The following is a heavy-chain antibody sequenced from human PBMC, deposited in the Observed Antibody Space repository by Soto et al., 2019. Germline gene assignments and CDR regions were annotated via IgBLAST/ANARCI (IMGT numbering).Heavy chain of an antibody. J-gene: IGHJ6*03. CDR1: GYTFTGYY. V-gene: IGHV1-2*04. CDR2: INPNSGGT. CDR3: ARAHGSGQNYYYYYMDV. D-gene: IGHD3-10*01. Sequence: ASVKFSCKASGYTFTGYYMHWVRQAPGQELEWMGWINPNSGGTNYAQKFQSWVTMTRDTSISTAYMELSRLRSGNAAVYYCARAHGSGQNYYYYYMDVWGKGTTVTVSS.